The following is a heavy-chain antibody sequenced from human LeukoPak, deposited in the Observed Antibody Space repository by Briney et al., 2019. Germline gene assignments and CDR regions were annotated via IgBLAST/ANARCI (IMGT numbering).Heavy chain of an antibody. V-gene: IGHV4-59*08. CDR1: GGSISRYY. CDR2: IYYSGST. D-gene: IGHD2-8*02. J-gene: IGHJ4*02. Sequence: KPSETLSLTCTVSGGSISRYYWSWIRQPPGKGLEWIGQIYYSGSTEYNPSLKSRVTILVDTSKNQFSLKLTSVTAADTAVYFCARHGTGYCTGGVCLNVFHDWGQGTLVTVSS. CDR3: ARHGTGYCTGGVCLNVFHD.